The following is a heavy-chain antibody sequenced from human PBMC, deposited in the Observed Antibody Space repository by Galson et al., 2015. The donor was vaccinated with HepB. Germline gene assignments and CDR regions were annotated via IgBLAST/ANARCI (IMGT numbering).Heavy chain of an antibody. D-gene: IGHD3-3*01. V-gene: IGHV3-20*04. CDR1: GFTFSYSY. J-gene: IGHJ4*02. CDR2: ITGNGGSA. Sequence: SLRLSCAAPGFTFSYSYINGVRQAPGKGLEWVSGITGNGGSAGHADSVKGRFTISRDNAKNSLYLQMNSLRAEDTALYYCARDHVGSGYYYFDYWGQGTLVTVSS. CDR3: ARDHVGSGYYYFDY.